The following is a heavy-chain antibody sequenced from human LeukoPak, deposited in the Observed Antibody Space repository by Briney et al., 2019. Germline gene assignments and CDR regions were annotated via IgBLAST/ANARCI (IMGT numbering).Heavy chain of an antibody. D-gene: IGHD2-15*01. CDR3: SLGYCSGGSCKDFDY. CDR1: GGSISGFY. Sequence: SETLSLTCTVSGGSISGFYWSWIRQPPGKGLEWIGYIYYSGNTNYNPSLKSRVTISVDTSKNQFSLKLSSVTAADTAVYYCSLGYCSGGSCKDFDYWGQGTLITVSS. V-gene: IGHV4-59*12. J-gene: IGHJ4*02. CDR2: IYYSGNT.